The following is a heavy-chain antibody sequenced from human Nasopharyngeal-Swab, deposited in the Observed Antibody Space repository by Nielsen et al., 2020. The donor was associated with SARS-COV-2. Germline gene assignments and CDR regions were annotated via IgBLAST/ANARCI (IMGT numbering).Heavy chain of an antibody. D-gene: IGHD1-7*01. CDR2: INPTDGST. Sequence: ASVKVSCKASGYTFTSYYLHWVRQAPGQGLAWMGLINPTDGSTSYAQKFEGRVTMTRVTSTSTVYMELNSLRSEDTAVYYCARVLPFRITGTSGMDVWGQGTTVTVSS. J-gene: IGHJ6*02. CDR1: GYTFTSYY. CDR3: ARVLPFRITGTSGMDV. V-gene: IGHV1-46*01.